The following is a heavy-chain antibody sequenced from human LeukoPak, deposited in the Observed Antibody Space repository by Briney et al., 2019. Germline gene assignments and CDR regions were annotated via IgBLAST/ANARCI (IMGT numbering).Heavy chain of an antibody. CDR1: GGTFSSYA. CDR2: IIPIFGTA. CDR3: ASLKAVAGTPGDY. Sequence: SVKVSCKASGGTFSSYAISWVRQAPGQGLEWMGGIIPIFGTANYAQKFQGRVTITADKSTSTAYMELSSLRSEDTAVYYCASLKAVAGTPGDYWGQGTLVTVSS. D-gene: IGHD6-19*01. V-gene: IGHV1-69*06. J-gene: IGHJ4*02.